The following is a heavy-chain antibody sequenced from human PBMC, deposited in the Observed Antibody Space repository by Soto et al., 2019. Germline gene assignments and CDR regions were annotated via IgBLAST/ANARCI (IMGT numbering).Heavy chain of an antibody. D-gene: IGHD4-4*01. Sequence: EVQLVESGGGLVQPGGSLRLSCAASGFTFSSYSMNWVRQAPGKGLEWVSYISSSSSTIYYADSVKGRFTISRDNAKNSLYLQMNSLRAEDTAVYYCARDKKGLTVTTYYYYYMDVWGKGTTVTVSS. V-gene: IGHV3-48*01. J-gene: IGHJ6*03. CDR2: ISSSSSTI. CDR3: ARDKKGLTVTTYYYYYMDV. CDR1: GFTFSSYS.